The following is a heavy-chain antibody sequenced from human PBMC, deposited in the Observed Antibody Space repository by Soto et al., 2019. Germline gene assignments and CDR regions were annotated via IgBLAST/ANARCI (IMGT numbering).Heavy chain of an antibody. V-gene: IGHV3-33*01. CDR2: IWYDGSNK. CDR3: ARDVTLLPRNLLAAAGRGGFDY. Sequence: QVQLVESGGGVVQPGRSLRLSCAASGFTFSSYGMHWVRQAPGKGLEWVAVIWYDGSNKYYADSVKGRFTISRDNSKNTLYLQMNSLRAEDTAVYYCARDVTLLPRNLLAAAGRGGFDYWGQGTLVTVSS. CDR1: GFTFSSYG. D-gene: IGHD6-13*01. J-gene: IGHJ4*02.